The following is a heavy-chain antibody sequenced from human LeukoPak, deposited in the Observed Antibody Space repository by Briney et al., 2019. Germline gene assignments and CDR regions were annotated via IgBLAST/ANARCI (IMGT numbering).Heavy chain of an antibody. J-gene: IGHJ3*02. V-gene: IGHV1-69*05. Sequence: SVKVSCKASGGTFSSYAISWVRQAPGQGLEWMGGIIPIFGTGNYAQKFQGRVTITTDESTSTAYMELSSLRSEDTAVYYCARDLGSEAAADNVGVAFDIWGQGTMVTVSS. CDR2: IIPIFGTG. CDR3: ARDLGSEAAADNVGVAFDI. D-gene: IGHD6-13*01. CDR1: GGTFSSYA.